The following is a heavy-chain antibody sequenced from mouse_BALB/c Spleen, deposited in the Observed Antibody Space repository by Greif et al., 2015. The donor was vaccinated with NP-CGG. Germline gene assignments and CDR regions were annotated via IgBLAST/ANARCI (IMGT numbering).Heavy chain of an antibody. J-gene: IGHJ4*01. V-gene: IGHV1-14*01. D-gene: IGHD2-4*01. Sequence: EVQLQQSGPELVKPGASVKMSCKASGYTFTSYVMHWVKQKPGQGLEWIGYINPYNDGTKYNEKFKGKATLTSDKSSSTSYMELSSLTSEDSAFYYCAREDDYDEGYYYAMDYWGQGTSVTVSS. CDR1: GYTFTSYV. CDR2: INPYNDGT. CDR3: AREDDYDEGYYYAMDY.